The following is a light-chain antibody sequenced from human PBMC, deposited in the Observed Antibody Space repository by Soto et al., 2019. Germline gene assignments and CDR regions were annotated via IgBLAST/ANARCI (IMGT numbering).Light chain of an antibody. CDR3: CSYAGSRVYV. CDR1: SSDVGSYNL. CDR2: EVS. J-gene: IGLJ1*01. V-gene: IGLV2-23*02. Sequence: QSVLTQPASVSGSPGQSITISCTGTSSDVGSYNLVSWYQQHPGKAPKLMIYEVSKRPSGVSNRFSGSKSGNTASLTISGLQAEDEADYYCCSYAGSRVYVFGTGTKLTVL.